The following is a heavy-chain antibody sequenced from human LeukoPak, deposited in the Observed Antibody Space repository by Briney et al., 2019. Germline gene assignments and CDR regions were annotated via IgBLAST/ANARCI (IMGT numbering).Heavy chain of an antibody. J-gene: IGHJ4*02. CDR2: ISSSSTTI. D-gene: IGHD6-13*01. CDR3: ARMWGSSWSYFDY. Sequence: SGGSLRLSCAASGFTFSSYSMNWVRQAPGKGLEWVSYISSSSTTIYYADSVKGRFTISRDNAKNSLYLQMNSLRAEDTAVYYCARMWGSSWSYFDYWGQGTLVIVSS. CDR1: GFTFSSYS. V-gene: IGHV3-48*04.